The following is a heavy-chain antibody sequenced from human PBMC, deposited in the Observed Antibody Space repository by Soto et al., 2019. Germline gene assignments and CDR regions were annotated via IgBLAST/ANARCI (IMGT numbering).Heavy chain of an antibody. CDR3: ARGAFPTWGSYPLDY. CDR2: IKHDGGEK. J-gene: IGHJ4*02. V-gene: IGHV3-7*04. Sequence: EVQLVESGGGLVQPGGSLRLSCAASGFTFSIYWMTWVRQAPGKGLEWVANIKHDGGEKYYVGSVKGRFTISRDNAENSLYLQLDSLRVEDAAVYYCARGAFPTWGSYPLDYWGQGTLVTVSS. CDR1: GFTFSIYW. D-gene: IGHD3-16*02.